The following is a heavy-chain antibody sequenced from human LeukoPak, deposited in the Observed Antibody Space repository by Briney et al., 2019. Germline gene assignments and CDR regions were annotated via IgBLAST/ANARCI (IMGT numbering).Heavy chain of an antibody. D-gene: IGHD5-12*01. Sequence: GASVKVSCKASGYTFTGYYMHWVRQAPGQGLEWMGWINPNSGGTNYAQKFQGRVTTTRDTSISTAYMELSRLRSDDTAVYYCARAGHRDYDHLGYWGQGTLVTVSS. J-gene: IGHJ4*02. V-gene: IGHV1-2*02. CDR1: GYTFTGYY. CDR3: ARAGHRDYDHLGY. CDR2: INPNSGGT.